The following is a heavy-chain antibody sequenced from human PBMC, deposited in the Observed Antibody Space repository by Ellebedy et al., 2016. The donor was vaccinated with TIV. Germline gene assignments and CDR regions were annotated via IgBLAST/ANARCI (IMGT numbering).Heavy chain of an antibody. J-gene: IGHJ4*02. V-gene: IGHV3-30-3*01. CDR1: GFTFSDHY. CDR2: ISYDGGNK. CDR3: AKDRYTDRGRYFDY. D-gene: IGHD5-24*01. Sequence: GESLKISXAASGFTFSDHYMNWIRQAPGKGLEWVAVISYDGGNKYYADSVKGRVTISRDNSENTLYLEMSSLRADDTAIYYCAKDRYTDRGRYFDYWGQGTLVTVSS.